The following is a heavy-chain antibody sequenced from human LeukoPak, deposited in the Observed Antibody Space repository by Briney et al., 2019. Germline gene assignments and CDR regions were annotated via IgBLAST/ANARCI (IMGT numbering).Heavy chain of an antibody. V-gene: IGHV4-39*01. D-gene: IGHD3-22*01. CDR1: GGSISSSSYY. CDR3: ARQSDSSGYYYFAY. J-gene: IGHJ4*02. CDR2: IYYNGST. Sequence: SETRSLTCTVSGGSISSSSYYWGWIRQPPGKGLEWIANIYYNGSTYYNPSLKSRVTISLDTSKNQFSLKLSSVTAADTAVYYCARQSDSSGYYYFAYWGQGTLVTVSS.